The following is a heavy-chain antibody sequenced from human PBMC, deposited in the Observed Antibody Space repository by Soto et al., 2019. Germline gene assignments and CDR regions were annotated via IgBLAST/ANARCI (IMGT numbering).Heavy chain of an antibody. CDR2: IYHTGNT. CDR3: AREPLDGMDV. J-gene: IGHJ6*02. Sequence: QVQLHQSGPGLVKPSQTLSLACTVIGGSVNTGDNYWSWVRQSPGGGLEWIGYIYHTGNTFYNPARENRVTMSVDASKNQFSLTLTSVTAADTAVDFCAREPLDGMDVWGQGTNVTVSS. CDR1: GGSVNTGDNY. V-gene: IGHV4-30-4*01.